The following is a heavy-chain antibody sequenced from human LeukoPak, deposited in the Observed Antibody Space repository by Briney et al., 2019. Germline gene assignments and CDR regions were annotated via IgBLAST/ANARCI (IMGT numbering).Heavy chain of an antibody. Sequence: SQTLSLTCTVSGGSISSGSYYWSWIRQPAGKGLEWIGRIYTSGSTNYNPSLKSRVTISVDTSKNQFSLKLSSVTAAGTAVYYCARARIHPYYFDYWGQGTLVTVSS. D-gene: IGHD5-18*01. CDR2: IYTSGST. CDR3: ARARIHPYYFDY. J-gene: IGHJ4*02. V-gene: IGHV4-61*02. CDR1: GGSISSGSYY.